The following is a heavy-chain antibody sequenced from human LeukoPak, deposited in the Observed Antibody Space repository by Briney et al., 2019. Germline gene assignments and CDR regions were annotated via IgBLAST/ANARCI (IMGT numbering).Heavy chain of an antibody. CDR3: TTIITMVRGVILFDY. CDR1: GFTFSNAW. Sequence: PGGSLRLSCAASGFTFSNAWMSWVRQAPGKGLEWVGRIKSKTDGGTTDYAAPVKGRFTISRDDSKNTLYLQMNSLKTEDTAVYYCTTIITMVRGVILFDYWGQGTLATVSS. CDR2: IKSKTDGGTT. V-gene: IGHV3-15*01. J-gene: IGHJ4*02. D-gene: IGHD3-10*01.